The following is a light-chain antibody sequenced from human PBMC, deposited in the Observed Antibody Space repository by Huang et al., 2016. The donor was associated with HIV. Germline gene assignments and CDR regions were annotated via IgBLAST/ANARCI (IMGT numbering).Light chain of an antibody. V-gene: IGKV1-13*02. Sequence: THLTQSPSSLSANVGDRVVLTCRAGQVINSALAWFQHKPGKPPRPLIHGASALETGVPGRFSGSESGTEFTLTISSLQPDDFATYFCQKYDSFPWTFGQGTKVEIK. CDR2: GAS. CDR1: QVINSA. J-gene: IGKJ1*01. CDR3: QKYDSFPWT.